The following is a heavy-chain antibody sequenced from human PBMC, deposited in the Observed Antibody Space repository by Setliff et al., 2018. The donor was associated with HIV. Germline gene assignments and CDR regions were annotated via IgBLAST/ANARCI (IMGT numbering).Heavy chain of an antibody. V-gene: IGHV1-18*01. Sequence: ASVKVSCKASGFTFTSYGISWVRQAPGQGLEWMAWISVYNGNTNYAQKLQGRVTMTTDTSTSTAYMELRRLRSDDTALYYCARGRELPGSPYYFDYWGQGTLVTV. J-gene: IGHJ4*02. CDR3: ARGRELPGSPYYFDY. CDR1: GFTFTSYG. D-gene: IGHD1-26*01. CDR2: ISVYNGNT.